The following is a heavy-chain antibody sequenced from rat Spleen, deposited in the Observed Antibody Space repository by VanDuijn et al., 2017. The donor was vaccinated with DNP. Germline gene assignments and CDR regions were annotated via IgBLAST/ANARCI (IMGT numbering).Heavy chain of an antibody. CDR1: GFTFGNSY. CDR3: ARQGQPYYFDY. D-gene: IGHD3-4*01. CDR2: ISTSGDST. V-gene: IGHV5-25*01. J-gene: IGHJ2*01. Sequence: EVQLVESGGGLVQPGRSLKLSCAASGFTFGNSYMAWVRQAPKEGLEWVAAISTSGDSTHYRDSMKGRFTVSRDNAKSTLSLQMNSLRSEDTATYYCARQGQPYYFDYRGQGVMVTVSS.